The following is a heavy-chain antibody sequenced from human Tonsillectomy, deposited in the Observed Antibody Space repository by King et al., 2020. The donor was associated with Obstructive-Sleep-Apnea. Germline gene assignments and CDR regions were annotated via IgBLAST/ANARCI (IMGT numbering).Heavy chain of an antibody. CDR2: IYYSGST. Sequence: QLQESGPGLVKPSETLSLTCTVSVGSISSSSYYWGWIRQPPGKGLEWVGSIYYSGSTYYNPSPKSRVTISVDTSKNQCSLKLSSVTAADTAVYYCARWGTTVTTTVDYWGQGTLVTVSS. D-gene: IGHD4-17*01. CDR3: ARWGTTVTTTVDY. CDR1: VGSISSSSYY. V-gene: IGHV4-39*07. J-gene: IGHJ4*02.